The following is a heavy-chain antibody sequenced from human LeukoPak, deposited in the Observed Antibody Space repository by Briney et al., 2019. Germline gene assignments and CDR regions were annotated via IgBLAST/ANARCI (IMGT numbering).Heavy chain of an antibody. Sequence: GGSLRLSCAASGFTFSSSWMSWVRQAPGKGLEWVAHIKQDGSDKYYVDSVKGRFTISRDNAKNSLYLQLNSLRVEDTAMYYFVRHSSGSYYTYWGQGTLVTVSS. CDR2: IKQDGSDK. V-gene: IGHV3-7*01. J-gene: IGHJ4*02. CDR1: GFTFSSSW. D-gene: IGHD3-10*01. CDR3: VRHSSGSYYTY.